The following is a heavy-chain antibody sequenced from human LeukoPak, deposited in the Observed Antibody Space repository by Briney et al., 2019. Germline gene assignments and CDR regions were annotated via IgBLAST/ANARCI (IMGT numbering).Heavy chain of an antibody. CDR1: GGSISSSSYY. D-gene: IGHD3-3*01. V-gene: IGHV4-39*07. Sequence: SETLSLTCTVSGGSISSSSYYWGWIRQPPGKGLEWIGSIYYSGSTYYNPSLKSRVTISVDTSKNQFSLKLSSVTAADTAVYYCARAPYRNDFWSGYFLGYYFDYWGQGTLVTVSS. CDR2: IYYSGST. J-gene: IGHJ4*02. CDR3: ARAPYRNDFWSGYFLGYYFDY.